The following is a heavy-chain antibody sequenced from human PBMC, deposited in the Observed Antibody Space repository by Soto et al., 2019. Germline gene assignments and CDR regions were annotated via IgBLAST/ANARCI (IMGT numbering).Heavy chain of an antibody. CDR3: VRPSTTAMYTDVLAS. Sequence: GGSLRLSCVGSGVTFSDYAMHWVRQAPGKGMEWVAVISFDGYSEYYADSVKGRLAISRDNSKNTIFLQMNSLRPEDTGVYFCVRPSTTAMYTDVLASWGQGTLVPGSS. D-gene: IGHD5-18*01. CDR2: ISFDGYSE. V-gene: IGHV3-30*09. J-gene: IGHJ4*02. CDR1: GVTFSDYA.